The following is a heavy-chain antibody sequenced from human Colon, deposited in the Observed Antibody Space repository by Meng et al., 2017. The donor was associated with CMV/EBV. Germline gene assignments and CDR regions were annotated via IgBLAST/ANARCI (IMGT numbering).Heavy chain of an antibody. Sequence: ASGFTFSRYRMNWVRQAPGKGLEWVSSINDSSDYIYYADSVKGRFTISRDNAKNSLYLQMNSLRAEDTGVYFCASSSIWHLYYFDYWGQGTLVTVSS. J-gene: IGHJ4*02. D-gene: IGHD2-2*01. CDR3: ASSSIWHLYYFDY. CDR2: INDSSDYI. V-gene: IGHV3-21*01. CDR1: GFTFSRYR.